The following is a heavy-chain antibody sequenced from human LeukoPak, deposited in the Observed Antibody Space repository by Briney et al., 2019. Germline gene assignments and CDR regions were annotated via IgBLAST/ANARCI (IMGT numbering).Heavy chain of an antibody. CDR2: IIPIFGTA. J-gene: IGHJ6*02. CDR1: GGTFSSYA. Sequence: SVKVSCKASGGTFSSYAISWVRQAPGQGLEWMGGIIPIFGTANYAQKFQGRVTITADESTSTAYMELSSLRSEDTAVYYCARDRYSSSWYDYYGMDVWGQGTTATVSS. CDR3: ARDRYSSSWYDYYGMDV. V-gene: IGHV1-69*01. D-gene: IGHD6-13*01.